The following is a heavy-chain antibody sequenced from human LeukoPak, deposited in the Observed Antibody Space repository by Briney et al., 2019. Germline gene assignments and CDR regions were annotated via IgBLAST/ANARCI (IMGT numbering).Heavy chain of an antibody. V-gene: IGHV1-8*03. Sequence: ASVKGSCKVSGYTLTELSMHWVRQAPVQGLEWMGWINLDSGNTGYAQKFQGRVTITRDTSIRTAYIEVSSLRSEDTAVYYCARVDGSPDYWGQGTLLTVSS. CDR1: GYTLTELS. CDR2: INLDSGNT. CDR3: ARVDGSPDY. D-gene: IGHD5-24*01. J-gene: IGHJ4*02.